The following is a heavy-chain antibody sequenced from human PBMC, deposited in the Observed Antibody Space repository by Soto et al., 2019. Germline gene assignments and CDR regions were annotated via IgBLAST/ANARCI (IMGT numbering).Heavy chain of an antibody. D-gene: IGHD5-18*01. Sequence: PSETLSLTCTVAGGSISNYYWSWIRQPPGKGLEWIGYIYSSGSTHYNPSLQSRVTISIDTSKNQVSLKVNSVTAADTAVYYCARDHPHSYGVYYFAYWGQGTPVTVSS. CDR1: GGSISNYY. V-gene: IGHV4-59*01. J-gene: IGHJ4*02. CDR3: ARDHPHSYGVYYFAY. CDR2: IYSSGST.